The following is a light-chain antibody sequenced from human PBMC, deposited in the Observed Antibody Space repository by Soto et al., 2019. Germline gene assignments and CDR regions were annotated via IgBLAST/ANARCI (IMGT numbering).Light chain of an antibody. CDR3: HHSGTSSRT. V-gene: IGKV3-20*01. J-gene: IGKJ1*01. Sequence: EIVLTQSPDTLSLSPGERATLSCRASQSVTSSSLAWYQQKPGQAPRLLIYGASSRATGIPDRFSGSGSGTDFTLTISRLEPEDFAVYYFHHSGTSSRTFGQGTKAEIK. CDR1: QSVTSSS. CDR2: GAS.